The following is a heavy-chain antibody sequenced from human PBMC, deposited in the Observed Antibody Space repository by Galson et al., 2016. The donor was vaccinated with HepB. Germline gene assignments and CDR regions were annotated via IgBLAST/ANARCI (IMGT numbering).Heavy chain of an antibody. D-gene: IGHD5-12*01. J-gene: IGHJ5*02. CDR1: GYTFTSYA. Sequence: SVKVSCKASGYTFTSYAMNWVRQAPGQGLEWMGWINTNTGNPRYAQGFTGRFVFSLDTSVSTAYLQISSLKAEDTAVYYCARDPSGYPAWVWFDPWGQGTLVTVSS. CDR3: ARDPSGYPAWVWFDP. V-gene: IGHV7-4-1*02. CDR2: INTNTGNP.